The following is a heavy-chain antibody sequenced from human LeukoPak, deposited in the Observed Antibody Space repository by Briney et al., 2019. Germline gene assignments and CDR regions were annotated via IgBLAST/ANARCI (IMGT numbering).Heavy chain of an antibody. CDR2: FDPEDSET. Sequence: GASVKVSCKVSGYTLTELSMHWVRPAPGKGLEWMGGFDPEDSETIYAQKFHGRVTMTEDTSTATAYMELSSLRSEDTAVYYCATRVTFYYESSGYYYFDYWGQGTLVTVSS. D-gene: IGHD3-22*01. V-gene: IGHV1-24*01. J-gene: IGHJ4*02. CDR1: GYTLTELS. CDR3: ATRVTFYYESSGYYYFDY.